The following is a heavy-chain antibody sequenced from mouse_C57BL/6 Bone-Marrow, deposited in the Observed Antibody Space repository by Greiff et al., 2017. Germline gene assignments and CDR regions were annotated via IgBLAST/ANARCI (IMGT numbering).Heavy chain of an antibody. D-gene: IGHD1-2*01. V-gene: IGHV1-50*01. CDR2: IDPSDSYT. Sequence: QVQLQQPGAELVKPGASVKLSCKASGYTFTSYWMQWVKQRPGQGLEWLGEIDPSDSYTNYNQKFKGQATLTVDTSSSTAYMQLSSLTSADAAVYYCARPDYYGPMDYWGQGTSVTVSA. J-gene: IGHJ4*01. CDR1: GYTFTSYW. CDR3: ARPDYYGPMDY.